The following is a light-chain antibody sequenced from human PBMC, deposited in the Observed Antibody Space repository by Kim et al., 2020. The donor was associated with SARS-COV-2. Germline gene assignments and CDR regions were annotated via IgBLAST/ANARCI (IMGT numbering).Light chain of an antibody. CDR3: QTWDRSTVV. CDR2: QDN. CDR1: KLGDKF. V-gene: IGLV3-1*01. Sequence: VSPGQTASSSCSGDKLGDKFACWYQQKPGQSPVLVVYQDNKRPSGIPARFSGSSSGNTATLTIRGTQAMDEADYYCQTWDRSTVVFGGGTQLTVL. J-gene: IGLJ3*02.